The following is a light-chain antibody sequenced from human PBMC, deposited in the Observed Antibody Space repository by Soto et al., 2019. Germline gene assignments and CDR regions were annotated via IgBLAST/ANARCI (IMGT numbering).Light chain of an antibody. CDR3: CSYAGSYTYV. J-gene: IGLJ1*01. CDR2: DVS. CDR1: SSDVGGYNY. V-gene: IGLV2-11*01. Sequence: QSALTQPRSVSGSPGQSVTISCTGTSSDVGGYNYVSWYQQHPGKAPKLMIYDVSERPSGVPDRFSGSKSGNTASLTISGLQAEDEAEYYCCSYAGSYTYVFGTGTKLTVL.